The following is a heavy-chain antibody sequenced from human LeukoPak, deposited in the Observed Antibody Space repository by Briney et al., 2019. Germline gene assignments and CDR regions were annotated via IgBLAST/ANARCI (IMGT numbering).Heavy chain of an antibody. CDR2: ISGSGGST. CDR3: AKGAGGSGTYYNWFDP. CDR1: GFTFSSYA. J-gene: IGHJ5*02. D-gene: IGHD3-10*01. Sequence: GGSLRLSCAASGFTFSSYAMSWVRQAPGKGLEWVSAISGSGGSTYYADSVKGRFTISRDNSKNTLYLQMNSLRAEDTAVYYCAKGAGGSGTYYNWFDPWGQGTLVTVSS. V-gene: IGHV3-23*01.